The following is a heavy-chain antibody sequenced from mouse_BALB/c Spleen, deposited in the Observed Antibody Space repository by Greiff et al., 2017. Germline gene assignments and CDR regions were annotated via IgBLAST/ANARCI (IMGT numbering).Heavy chain of an antibody. Sequence: EVQVVESGGGLVQPGGSLKLSCAASGFTFSSYGMSWVRQTPDKRLELVATINSNGGSTYYPDSVKGRFTISRDNAKNTLYLQMSSLKSEDTAMYYCASSTPFAYWGQGTLVTVSA. CDR3: ASSTPFAY. CDR1: GFTFSSYG. D-gene: IGHD4-1*02. CDR2: INSNGGST. V-gene: IGHV5-6-3*01. J-gene: IGHJ3*01.